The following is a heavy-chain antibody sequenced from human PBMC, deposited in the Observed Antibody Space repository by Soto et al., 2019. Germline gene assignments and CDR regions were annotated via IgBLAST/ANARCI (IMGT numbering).Heavy chain of an antibody. CDR2: IYHSGST. D-gene: IGHD3-9*01. V-gene: IGHV4-30-2*01. CDR1: GGSISSGGYS. Sequence: SETLSLTCAVSGGSISSGGYSWSWIRQPPGKGLEWIGYIYHSGSTYYNPSLKSRVTISVDRSKNQFSLKLSSVTAADTAVYYCARALSLTVYYIPEAFVISCPGIMVNVS. CDR3: ARALSLTVYYIPEAFVI. J-gene: IGHJ3*02.